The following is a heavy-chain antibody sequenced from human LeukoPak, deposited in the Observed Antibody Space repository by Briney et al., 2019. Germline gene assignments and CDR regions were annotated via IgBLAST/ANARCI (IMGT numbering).Heavy chain of an antibody. CDR3: AKDRPLRYSSGWYYFDY. CDR1: GFTFSSYA. V-gene: IGHV3-23*01. Sequence: PGGSLRLSCAASGFTFSSYAMSWVRQAPGKGVEWVSAISGSGGSTYYADSVKGRYTISRDNSKNTLYLQMNSLRAEDTAVYYCAKDRPLRYSSGWYYFDYWGQGTLVTVSS. J-gene: IGHJ4*02. D-gene: IGHD6-19*01. CDR2: ISGSGGST.